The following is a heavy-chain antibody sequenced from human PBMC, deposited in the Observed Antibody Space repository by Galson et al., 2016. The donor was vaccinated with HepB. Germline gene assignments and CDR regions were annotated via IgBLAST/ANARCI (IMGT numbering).Heavy chain of an antibody. V-gene: IGHV3-66*02. J-gene: IGHJ4*02. D-gene: IGHD5-24*01. Sequence: SCAASGFSVGSTYMSWVRQAPGKGLEGVSAIFSGGSTFYSKSVMGRFTISRDASKNTLYLQMRDLRSEDTALYYCARDSGYNEHGGFDNWGQGTLVAVSS. CDR2: IFSGGST. CDR3: ARDSGYNEHGGFDN. CDR1: GFSVGSTY.